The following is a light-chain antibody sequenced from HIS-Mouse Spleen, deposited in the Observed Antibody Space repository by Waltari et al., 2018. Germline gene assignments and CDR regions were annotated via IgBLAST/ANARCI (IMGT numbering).Light chain of an antibody. Sequence: SYELTQPPSVSVSPGQTARLTCSGDAFPKKYAYWYQQKSGKAPVLVIYEDSKRPSGIPERFSGSSSGTMATLTISGAQVEDEADYYCYSTDSSGNHRVFGGGTKLTVL. CDR3: YSTDSSGNHRV. J-gene: IGLJ2*01. CDR1: AFPKKY. CDR2: EDS. V-gene: IGLV3-10*01.